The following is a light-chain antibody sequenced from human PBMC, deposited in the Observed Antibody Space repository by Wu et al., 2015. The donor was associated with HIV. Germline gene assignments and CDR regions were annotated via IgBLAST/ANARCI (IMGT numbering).Light chain of an antibody. CDR2: AAS. Sequence: DIQMTQSPSSLSASVGDRVTITCRASQTIRSNLNWYQQKPGTAPKLLIYAASSLQSGVPSRFSGSGSGTDFTLTISSLQPEDFATYYCQQSYSTPRSFGQGTKLEIK. CDR1: QTIRSN. V-gene: IGKV1-39*01. CDR3: QQSYSTPRS. J-gene: IGKJ2*04.